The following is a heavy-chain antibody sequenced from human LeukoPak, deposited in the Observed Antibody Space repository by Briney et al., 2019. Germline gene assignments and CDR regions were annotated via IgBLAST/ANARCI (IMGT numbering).Heavy chain of an antibody. Sequence: SETLSLTCTVSGGSISSGGYYWSWIRQHPGKGLEWIGYIYYSGSTNYNPPLKSRVTISVDTSKNQFSLKLSSVTAADTAVYYCARVSTRLSDAFDIWGQGTMVTVSS. V-gene: IGHV4-61*08. D-gene: IGHD2-2*01. CDR3: ARVSTRLSDAFDI. CDR1: GGSISSGGYY. J-gene: IGHJ3*02. CDR2: IYYSGST.